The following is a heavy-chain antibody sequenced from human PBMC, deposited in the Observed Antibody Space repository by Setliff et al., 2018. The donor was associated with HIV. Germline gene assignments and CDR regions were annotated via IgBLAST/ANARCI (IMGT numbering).Heavy chain of an antibody. CDR1: GDSISSSSYY. D-gene: IGHD6-25*01. J-gene: IGHJ4*02. Sequence: PSENLSLTCTVSGDSISSSSYYWGWLRQPPGKGLECIGNIYYSGGTDYNPSLKSRLTISLDTSKNQFSLKLTSVTAADTAIYYCARRPVLHNSGSVFDKWGQGTLGTVS. CDR3: ARRPVLHNSGSVFDK. CDR2: IYYSGGT. V-gene: IGHV4-39*01.